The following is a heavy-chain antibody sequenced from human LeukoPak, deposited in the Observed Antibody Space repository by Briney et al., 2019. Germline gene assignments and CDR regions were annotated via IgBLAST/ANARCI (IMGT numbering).Heavy chain of an antibody. Sequence: PSETLSLTXTVSGGSISSGDYYWSWIRQPPGKGLEWIGYIYYSGSTYYNPSLKSRVTISVDTSKNQFSLKLSSATAADTAVYYCARGVMGDRNDYFDYWGQGTLVTVSS. CDR2: IYYSGST. V-gene: IGHV4-30-4*08. J-gene: IGHJ4*02. D-gene: IGHD3-16*01. CDR3: ARGVMGDRNDYFDY. CDR1: GGSISSGDYY.